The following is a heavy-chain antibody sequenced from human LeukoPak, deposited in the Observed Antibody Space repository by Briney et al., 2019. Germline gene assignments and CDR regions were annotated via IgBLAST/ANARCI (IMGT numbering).Heavy chain of an antibody. D-gene: IGHD2-21*02. CDR2: ISGRGTYI. J-gene: IGHJ4*02. Sequence: GGSLRLSCAASGFVFSTYDTNWVRQAPGKGLEWVSSISGRGTYIYYADLVKGRFTISRDNAKNSLSLHMDSLRVEDTAVYYCTRGSMTSLFDYWGQGTLVTVSS. CDR1: GFVFSTYD. CDR3: TRGSMTSLFDY. V-gene: IGHV3-21*01.